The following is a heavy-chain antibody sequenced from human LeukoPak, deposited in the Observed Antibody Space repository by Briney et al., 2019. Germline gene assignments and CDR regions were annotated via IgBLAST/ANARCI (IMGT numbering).Heavy chain of an antibody. Sequence: ASVKVSCKASGYILTSYYMHWVRQAPGQGLEWMGWINPNSGGTNYAQKFQGRVTMTRDTSISTAYMELSRLRSDDTAVYYCARDDDFWTFDYWGQGTLVTVSS. CDR3: ARDDDFWTFDY. D-gene: IGHD3-3*01. CDR2: INPNSGGT. CDR1: GYILTSYY. V-gene: IGHV1-2*02. J-gene: IGHJ4*02.